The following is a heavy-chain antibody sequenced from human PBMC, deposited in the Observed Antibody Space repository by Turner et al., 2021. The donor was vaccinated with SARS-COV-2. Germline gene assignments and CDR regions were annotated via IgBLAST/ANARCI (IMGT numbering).Heavy chain of an antibody. Sequence: QVQLVESGGGVVQPGRSLRRSCAASGFTFSSYGMHWVRQAPGKGLEWMAFIWYDGSNRYYAHSVKGRFTISRDNSKNTLSLQMNSLRAEDTAVYYCARPIPSYSSGWYGCYFDYWGQGTLVTVSS. CDR2: IWYDGSNR. CDR1: GFTFSSYG. J-gene: IGHJ4*02. D-gene: IGHD6-19*01. V-gene: IGHV3-33*01. CDR3: ARPIPSYSSGWYGCYFDY.